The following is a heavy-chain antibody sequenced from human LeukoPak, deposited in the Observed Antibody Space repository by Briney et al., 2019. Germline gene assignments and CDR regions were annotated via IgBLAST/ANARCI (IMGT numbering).Heavy chain of an antibody. CDR3: ARDTYDILTDFGDY. Sequence: ASVKVSCKASGYTFVGYYMHWVRQAPGQGLEWMGWMNPNSGGTNYAQKFQGRVTMTRDTSISTAYMELSRLRSDDTATYYCARDTYDILTDFGDYWGQGTLVTVSS. CDR2: MNPNSGGT. J-gene: IGHJ4*02. D-gene: IGHD3-9*01. V-gene: IGHV1-2*02. CDR1: GYTFVGYY.